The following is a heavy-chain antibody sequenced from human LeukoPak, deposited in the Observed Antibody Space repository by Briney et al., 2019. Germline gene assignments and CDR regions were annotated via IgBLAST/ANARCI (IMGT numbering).Heavy chain of an antibody. CDR1: GYSFTSYW. CDR2: IYPGDSDT. CDR3: AGQARGYYDSSGYLTYYYYYMDV. D-gene: IGHD3-22*01. J-gene: IGHJ6*03. Sequence: AGESLKISCKGSGYSFTSYWIGWVRQMPGKGLEWMGIIYPGDSDTRYSPSFQGQVTISADKSISTAYLQWSSLKASDTAMYYCAGQARGYYDSSGYLTYYYYYMDVWGKGTTVTVSS. V-gene: IGHV5-51*01.